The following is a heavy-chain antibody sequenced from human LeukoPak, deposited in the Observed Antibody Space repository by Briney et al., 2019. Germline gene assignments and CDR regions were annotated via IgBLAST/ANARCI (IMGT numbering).Heavy chain of an antibody. CDR2: ISGSGGST. Sequence: PGGSLRLSCAASGFTFSSYAMSWVRQAPGKGLEWVSAISGSGGSTYYADSVKGRFTISRDNSKNTLYLQMNSLRAEDTAVYYCAKDHRMYSYGSHDAFDIWGQGTMVTVSS. CDR3: AKDHRMYSYGSHDAFDI. CDR1: GFTFSSYA. D-gene: IGHD5-18*01. V-gene: IGHV3-23*01. J-gene: IGHJ3*02.